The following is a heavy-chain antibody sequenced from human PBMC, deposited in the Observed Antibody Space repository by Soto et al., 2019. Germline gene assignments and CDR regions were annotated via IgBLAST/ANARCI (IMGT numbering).Heavy chain of an antibody. CDR3: ARDYYDGSHYYPAGCDY. V-gene: IGHV3-48*03. CDR1: GFTFSSYE. Sequence: PGGSLRLSCAASGFTFSSYEMNWVRRAPGKGLEWVSYISYSGSTIYYADSVKGRFTISRDNAKNSLYLQMNSLRAEDTAVYYCARDYYDGSHYYPAGCDYWGQGTLVTVSS. D-gene: IGHD3-22*01. J-gene: IGHJ4*02. CDR2: ISYSGSTI.